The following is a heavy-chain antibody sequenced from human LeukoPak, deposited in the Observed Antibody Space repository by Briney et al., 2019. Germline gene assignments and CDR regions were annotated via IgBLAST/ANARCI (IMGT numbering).Heavy chain of an antibody. CDR2: ITSGGDYI. D-gene: IGHD3-9*01. J-gene: IGHJ4*02. CDR3: ARGHYDVLAASYKWTPDY. V-gene: IGHV3-21*01. Sequence: GGSLRLSCAASGFTFSSYTMNWVRQASGKGLEWVSSITSGGDYIYYADSVKGRFTTSRDNAKNSLSLQLNSLRVEDTAVYYCARGHYDVLAASYKWTPDYWGQGTLVTVSS. CDR1: GFTFSSYT.